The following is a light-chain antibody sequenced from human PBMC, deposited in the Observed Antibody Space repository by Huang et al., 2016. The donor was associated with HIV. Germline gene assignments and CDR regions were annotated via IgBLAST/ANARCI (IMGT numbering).Light chain of an antibody. Sequence: DIQMTQSPLSLSASVGDRVTITCRARQGIRNSLAWYQQKPGKAPKLLVYAASRLESGGPSWVSGSGSGTNFTLTISSLQPEDFATYYCQQYHSSWTFGQGTKVEIK. V-gene: IGKV1-NL1*01. CDR1: QGIRNS. CDR3: QQYHSSWT. J-gene: IGKJ1*01. CDR2: AAS.